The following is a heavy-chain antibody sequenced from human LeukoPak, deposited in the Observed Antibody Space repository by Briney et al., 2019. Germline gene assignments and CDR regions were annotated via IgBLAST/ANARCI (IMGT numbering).Heavy chain of an antibody. Sequence: GGSLRLSCAASGFTFSSYSMNWVRQAPGNGLEWVSSISSSSSYIYYADSVKGRFTISRDNAKNSLYLQMNSLRAEDTAVYYCARDTQLWLPFDYWGQGTLVTVSS. J-gene: IGHJ4*02. CDR1: GFTFSSYS. V-gene: IGHV3-21*01. CDR2: ISSSSSYI. CDR3: ARDTQLWLPFDY. D-gene: IGHD5-18*01.